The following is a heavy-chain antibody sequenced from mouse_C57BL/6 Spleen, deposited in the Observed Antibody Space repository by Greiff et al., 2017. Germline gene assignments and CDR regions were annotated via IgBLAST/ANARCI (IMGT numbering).Heavy chain of an antibody. J-gene: IGHJ4*01. D-gene: IGHD2-3*01. CDR3: ARVGLLPYAMDY. CDR2: ISDGGSYT. V-gene: IGHV5-4*03. Sequence: DVMLVESGGGLVKPGGSLKLSCAASGFTFSSYAMSWVRQTPEKRLEWVATISDGGSYTYYPDNVKGRFTISRDNAKNNLYLQMSHLKSEDTAMYYCARVGLLPYAMDYWGQGTSVTVSS. CDR1: GFTFSSYA.